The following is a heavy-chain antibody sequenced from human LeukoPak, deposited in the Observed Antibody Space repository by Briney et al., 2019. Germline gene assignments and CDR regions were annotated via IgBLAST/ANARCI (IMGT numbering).Heavy chain of an antibody. V-gene: IGHV4-39*01. CDR3: ARSGISWFGELFTRRGFDP. J-gene: IGHJ5*02. CDR1: GGSISSSSYY. CDR2: IYYSGST. D-gene: IGHD3-10*01. Sequence: PETLSLTCTVSGGSISSSSYYWGWIRRPPGKGLEWIGSIYYSGSTYYNPSLKSRITISVDTSKNQFSLKLSSVTAADTAVYYCARSGISWFGELFTRRGFDPWGQGTLVTVSS.